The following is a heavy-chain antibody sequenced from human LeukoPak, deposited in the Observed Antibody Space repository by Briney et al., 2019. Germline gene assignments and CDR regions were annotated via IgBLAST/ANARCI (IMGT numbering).Heavy chain of an antibody. J-gene: IGHJ4*02. CDR1: GFTVSSNY. CDR3: ARMGYGSGSYYSDY. V-gene: IGHV3-48*04. CDR2: ISSSSSTI. D-gene: IGHD3-10*01. Sequence: GGSLRLSCAASGFTVSSNYMSWVRQAPGKGLEWVSYISSSSSTIYYADSVKGRFTISRDNAKNSLYLQMNSLRAEDTAVYYCARMGYGSGSYYSDYWGQGTLVTVSS.